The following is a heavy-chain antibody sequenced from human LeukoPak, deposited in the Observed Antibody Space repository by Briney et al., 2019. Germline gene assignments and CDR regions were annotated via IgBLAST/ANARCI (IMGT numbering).Heavy chain of an antibody. Sequence: SETLSLTCAVSGGSISSGGYSWSWIRQPPEQGLEWIGYIYHSGSTYYNPSLKSRVTISVDRSKNQFSLKLSSVTAADTAVYYCARARYCSSTSCYKDGMDVWGQGTTVTVSS. V-gene: IGHV4-30-2*01. J-gene: IGHJ6*02. CDR3: ARARYCSSTSCYKDGMDV. CDR1: GGSISSGGYS. CDR2: IYHSGST. D-gene: IGHD2-2*02.